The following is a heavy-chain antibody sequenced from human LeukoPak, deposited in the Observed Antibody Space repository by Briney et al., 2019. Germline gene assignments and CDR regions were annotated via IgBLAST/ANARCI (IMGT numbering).Heavy chain of an antibody. CDR1: GFTYSSYT. V-gene: IGHV3-23*01. Sequence: GGSLRLSCAASGFTYSSYTMRWARQAPGKGLEWVAGISNIGGNTEYADSVKDRFIISRDNSQNTLSLQTNNLRVDDTAIYYCAKAYVDSSFYGMDVWGQGTTVIVSS. CDR3: AKAYVDSSFYGMDV. CDR2: ISNIGGNT. D-gene: IGHD6-19*01. J-gene: IGHJ6*02.